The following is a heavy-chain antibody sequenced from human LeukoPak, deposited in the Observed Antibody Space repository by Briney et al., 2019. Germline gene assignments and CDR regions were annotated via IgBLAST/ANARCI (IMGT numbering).Heavy chain of an antibody. J-gene: IGHJ4*02. CDR3: ASESYEYYYGSGAFDY. D-gene: IGHD3-10*01. V-gene: IGHV3-11*04. CDR1: GFTFSDYY. Sequence: PGGSLRLSCAASGFTFSDYYMSWIRQAPGKGLEWVSYISSSGSTIYYADSVKGRFTISGDNAKNSLYLQMNSLRAEDTAVYYCASESYEYYYGSGAFDYWGQGTLVTVSS. CDR2: ISSSGSTI.